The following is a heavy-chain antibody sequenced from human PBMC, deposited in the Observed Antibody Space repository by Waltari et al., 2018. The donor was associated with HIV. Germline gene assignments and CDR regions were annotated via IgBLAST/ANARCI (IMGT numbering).Heavy chain of an antibody. CDR2: ISYDGSNK. Sequence: QVQLVESGGGVAQPGRSLRLSCAASGFSFSTYGIPWVRPAPGKGLEWVAVISYDGSNKYYGDSVKGRFTISRDESKNTLSLQMNSLRAEDTAVYYCAKVKKYQALSVFPDYYYGMDVWGQGTTVTVSS. J-gene: IGHJ6*02. V-gene: IGHV3-30*18. CDR1: GFSFSTYG. D-gene: IGHD2-2*01. CDR3: AKVKKYQALSVFPDYYYGMDV.